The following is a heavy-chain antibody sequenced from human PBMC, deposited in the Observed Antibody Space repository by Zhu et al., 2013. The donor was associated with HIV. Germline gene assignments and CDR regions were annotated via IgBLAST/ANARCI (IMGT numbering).Heavy chain of an antibody. J-gene: IGHJ4*02. CDR3: ASDDQYDSSGYAARVFDY. V-gene: IGHV1-18*04. CDR2: ISAYNGNT. D-gene: IGHD3-22*01. CDR1: GYTFTSYG. Sequence: QVQLVQSGAEVKKPGASVKVSCKASGYTFTSYGISWVRQAPGQGLEWMGWISAYNGNTNYAQKLQGRVTMTTDTSTSTAYMELRSLRSDDTAVYYCASDDQYDSSGYAARVFDYWGQGTLVTVSS.